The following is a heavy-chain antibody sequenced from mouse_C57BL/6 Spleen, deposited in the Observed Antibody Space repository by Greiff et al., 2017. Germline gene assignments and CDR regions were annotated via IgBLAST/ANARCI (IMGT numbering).Heavy chain of an antibody. V-gene: IGHV1-59*01. CDR1: GYTFTSYW. CDR2: IDPSDSYT. CDR3: ARWSTTVVAGRYFDV. J-gene: IGHJ1*03. Sequence: QVQLQQPGAELVRPGTSVKLSCKASGYTFTSYWMHWVKQRPGQGLEWIGVIDPSDSYTNYNQKFKGKATLTVDTSSSTAYMPLSSLTSEESAVYYCARWSTTVVAGRYFDVWGTGTTVTVSS. D-gene: IGHD1-1*01.